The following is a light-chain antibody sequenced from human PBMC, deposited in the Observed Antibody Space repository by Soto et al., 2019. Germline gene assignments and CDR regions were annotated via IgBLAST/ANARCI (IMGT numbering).Light chain of an antibody. Sequence: EIVLTQSPATLSLSPGERATLSCRASQSVSSYLAWYQLKPGQAPRLLIYDASNRATGIPARFSGSGSGTDFTLTISSLEPEDFAVYYSQQRSNWLLTFGGGTKVEIK. J-gene: IGKJ4*01. CDR1: QSVSSY. V-gene: IGKV3-11*01. CDR3: QQRSNWLLT. CDR2: DAS.